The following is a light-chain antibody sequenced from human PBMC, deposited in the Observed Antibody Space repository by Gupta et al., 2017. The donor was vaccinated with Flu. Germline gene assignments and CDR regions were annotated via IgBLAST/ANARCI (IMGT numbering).Light chain of an antibody. V-gene: IGLV1-44*01. CDR3: AAWDDSLNGHYV. J-gene: IGLJ1*01. CDR1: SNVGSNA. Sequence: SNVGSNAVNWYQQVPGTSPKHLIYSSNQRPSGVPDRFAGSKSGTSASLAIRGLQSEDEADYYCAAWDDSLNGHYVFGTGTKVTVL. CDR2: SSN.